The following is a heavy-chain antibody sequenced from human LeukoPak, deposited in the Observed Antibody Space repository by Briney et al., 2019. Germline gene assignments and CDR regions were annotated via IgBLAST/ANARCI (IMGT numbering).Heavy chain of an antibody. J-gene: IGHJ4*02. Sequence: GRSLRLSCAASGFTFSSYAMTWVRQAPGRGLGLVSFISSSCNYIYYAYLLKARFTISGDNAKSSLYLQMNSLNAEDTAVYYCARHGDPGENYSFDYWGQGTLVTVSS. CDR3: ARHGDPGENYSFDY. D-gene: IGHD7-27*01. CDR2: ISSSCNYI. V-gene: IGHV3-21*01. CDR1: GFTFSSYA.